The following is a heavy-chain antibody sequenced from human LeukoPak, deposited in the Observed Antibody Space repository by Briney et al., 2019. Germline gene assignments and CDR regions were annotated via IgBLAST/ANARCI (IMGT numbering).Heavy chain of an antibody. Sequence: PSETLSLTCTVSGGSISSGGYYWSWIRQHPGKGLEWIGYIYYSGSTYYNPSLKSRVTISVDTSKNQFSLKLSSVTAADTAVYYCARVTPPTYCSSTSCYDYWGQGTLVTVSS. J-gene: IGHJ4*02. CDR1: GGSISSGGYY. CDR3: ARVTPPTYCSSTSCYDY. D-gene: IGHD2-2*01. V-gene: IGHV4-31*03. CDR2: IYYSGST.